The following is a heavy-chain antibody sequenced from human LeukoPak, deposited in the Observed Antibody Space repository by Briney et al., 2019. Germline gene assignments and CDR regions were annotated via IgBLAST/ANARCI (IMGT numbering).Heavy chain of an antibody. D-gene: IGHD6-13*01. V-gene: IGHV3-21*01. CDR3: ARGYSSSWLNFDY. J-gene: IGHJ4*02. CDR2: ISSSSSYI. CDR1: EFTFSNYI. Sequence: GGSLRLSCAASEFTFSNYIMNWVRQAPGKGLEWVSSISSSSSYIYYADSVKGRFTISRGNAKNSLYLQMNSLRAEDTAVYYCARGYSSSWLNFDYWGQGTLVTVSS.